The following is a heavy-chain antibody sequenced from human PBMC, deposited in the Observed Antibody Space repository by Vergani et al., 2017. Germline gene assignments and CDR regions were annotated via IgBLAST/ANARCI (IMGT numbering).Heavy chain of an antibody. J-gene: IGHJ1*01. D-gene: IGHD6-13*01. CDR3: ARVGSSSGYQYFQH. Sequence: QLQLQESGPGLVKPSETLSLTCTVSGGSISSSSYYWGWIRQPPGKGLEWIGSIYYSGSTYYNPSLKSRVTISVDTSKNQFSLKLSSVTAADTAVYYCARVGSSSGYQYFQHWGQGTLVTVSS. CDR2: IYYSGST. CDR1: GGSISSSSYY. V-gene: IGHV4-39*07.